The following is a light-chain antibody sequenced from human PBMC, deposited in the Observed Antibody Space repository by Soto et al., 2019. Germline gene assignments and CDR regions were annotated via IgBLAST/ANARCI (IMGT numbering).Light chain of an antibody. J-gene: IGKJ4*01. Sequence: VMTQSPTTLSVSPGERATLSCRASHSVGSNLAWYQQNPGQAPRLLIYGASTRATGVPARFSGSGSATQFTHTISSLQSEDFGFYYFQQYKQWPVAFGGGTKVEIK. CDR1: HSVGSN. CDR3: QQYKQWPVA. V-gene: IGKV3-15*01. CDR2: GAS.